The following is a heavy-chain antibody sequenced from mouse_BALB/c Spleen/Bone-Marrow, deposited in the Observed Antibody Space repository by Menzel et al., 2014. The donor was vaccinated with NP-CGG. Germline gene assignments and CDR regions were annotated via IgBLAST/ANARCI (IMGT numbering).Heavy chain of an antibody. D-gene: IGHD2-3*01. J-gene: IGHJ3*01. Sequence: EVKLVESGPELVKPGASVKISCKASGYTFSDYNMHWVKPSHGKSLEWIGNIYPYNGGTGYNQKFKRKATLTVDNSSSTAYMELRSLTSEDSAVYHCARGWLLSWFAYWGQGTLVTVSA. V-gene: IGHV1S29*02. CDR3: ARGWLLSWFAY. CDR1: GYTFSDYN. CDR2: IYPYNGGT.